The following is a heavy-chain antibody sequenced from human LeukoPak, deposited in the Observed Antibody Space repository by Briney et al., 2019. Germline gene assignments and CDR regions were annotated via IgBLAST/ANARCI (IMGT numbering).Heavy chain of an antibody. CDR2: IYYSGST. CDR1: GVSISSYY. V-gene: IGHV4-59*01. D-gene: IGHD2-21*02. J-gene: IGHJ5*02. CDR3: ARGYCGGDCYLPDWFDP. Sequence: SETLSLTCTVSGVSISSYYWSWIRQPPGKGLEWIGYIYYSGSTNYNPSLKSRVTISVDTSKNQFSLKLSSVTAADTAVYYCARGYCGGDCYLPDWFDPWGQGTLVTVSS.